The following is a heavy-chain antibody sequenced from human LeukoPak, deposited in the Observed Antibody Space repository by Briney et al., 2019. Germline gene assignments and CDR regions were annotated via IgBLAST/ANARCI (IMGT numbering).Heavy chain of an antibody. Sequence: ASVTVSCKASGYTFSNYGISWVRQAPGQGLEWMGWIAVYNANTNYAQNLQDRVTMTTDTATSTAYMELRSLRSDATAMYYCARDFAGLFDYWGQGTLVTVSS. CDR3: ARDFAGLFDY. CDR1: GYTFSNYG. J-gene: IGHJ4*02. D-gene: IGHD2-21*01. CDR2: IAVYNANT. V-gene: IGHV1-18*01.